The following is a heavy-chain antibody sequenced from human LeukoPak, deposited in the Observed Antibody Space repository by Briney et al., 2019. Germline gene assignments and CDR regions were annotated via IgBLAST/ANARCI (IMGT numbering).Heavy chain of an antibody. CDR3: AKGQARTGYTGMDV. V-gene: IGHV3-23*01. Sequence: GGSLRLSCAASGFTFGSYAMSWVRQAPGKGLEWVSAISGSGGSTYYADSVKGRFTISRDNSKNTLYLQMNSLRAEDTAVYYCAKGQARTGYTGMDVWGKGTTVTVSS. D-gene: IGHD3/OR15-3a*01. J-gene: IGHJ6*04. CDR2: ISGSGGST. CDR1: GFTFGSYA.